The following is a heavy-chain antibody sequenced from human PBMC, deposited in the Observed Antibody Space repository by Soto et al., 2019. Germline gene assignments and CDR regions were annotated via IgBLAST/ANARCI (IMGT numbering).Heavy chain of an antibody. CDR2: IWYDGSNK. CDR3: ARGGAKYSSSWTNWYFDL. D-gene: IGHD6-13*01. Sequence: QVQLVESGGGVVQPGRSLRLSCAASGFTFSSYGMHWVRQAPGKGLEWVAVIWYDGSNKYYADSVKGRFTISRDNSKNSLYLQMNSLRAEDTAVYYCARGGAKYSSSWTNWYFDLWGRGTLVTVSS. CDR1: GFTFSSYG. V-gene: IGHV3-33*01. J-gene: IGHJ2*01.